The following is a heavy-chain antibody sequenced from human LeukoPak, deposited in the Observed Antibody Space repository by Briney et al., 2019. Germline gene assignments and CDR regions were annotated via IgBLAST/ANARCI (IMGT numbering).Heavy chain of an antibody. J-gene: IGHJ4*02. D-gene: IGHD6-13*01. CDR1: GGSISSSNW. CDR3: ARRSEEGIAAAGTPYFDY. Sequence: SGTLSLTCAVSGGSISSSNWWSWVRQPPGKGLEWIGEIYHSGSTNYNPSLKSRVTISVDKSKNQFSLKLSSVTAADTAVYYCARRSEEGIAAAGTPYFDYWGQGTLVTVSS. CDR2: IYHSGST. V-gene: IGHV4-4*02.